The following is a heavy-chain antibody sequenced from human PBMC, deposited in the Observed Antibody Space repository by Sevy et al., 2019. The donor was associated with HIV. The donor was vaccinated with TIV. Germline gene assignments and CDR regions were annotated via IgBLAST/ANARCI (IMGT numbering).Heavy chain of an antibody. CDR2: MNPNSGNT. V-gene: IGHV1-8*01. CDR3: ARHLPYDFWSGYYYYYYGMDV. J-gene: IGHJ6*02. Sequence: ASVKVSCKASGYTFTSYDINWVRQATGQGLEWMGWMNPNSGNTGYAQKFQGRVTMTRNTSISTAYMELSSLRSEDTAVYYCARHLPYDFWSGYYYYYYGMDVWGQGPTVTVSS. D-gene: IGHD3-3*01. CDR1: GYTFTSYD.